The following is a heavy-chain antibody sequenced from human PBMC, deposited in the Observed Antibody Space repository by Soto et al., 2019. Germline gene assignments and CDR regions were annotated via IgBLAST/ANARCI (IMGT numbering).Heavy chain of an antibody. V-gene: IGHV2-5*02. Sequence: QITLKESGPTLVKPTQTLTLTCTFSGFSLSTSGVGVGWIRQPPGKDLEWLALIFWDDDKRYSPSLKSRVTITKDTSKNLVVLTMTNMDPVDAATYSCTHHGYYSYGMDVWGQGTTVTVSS. J-gene: IGHJ6*02. CDR3: THHGYYSYGMDV. CDR2: IFWDDDK. CDR1: GFSLSTSGVG.